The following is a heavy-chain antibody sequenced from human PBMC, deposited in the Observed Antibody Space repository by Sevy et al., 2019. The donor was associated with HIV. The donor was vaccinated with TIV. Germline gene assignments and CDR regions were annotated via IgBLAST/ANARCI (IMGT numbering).Heavy chain of an antibody. V-gene: IGHV1-46*01. CDR2: INPSGGST. CDR1: GYTFTSYY. CDR3: AIDSLVRGVITNPYYYYYMDV. D-gene: IGHD3-10*01. J-gene: IGHJ6*03. Sequence: ASKVSCKASGYTFTSYYMHWVRQAPGQGLEWMGIINPSGGSTSYAQKFQGRVTMTRDTSTSTVYMELSSLRSEDTAVYYCAIDSLVRGVITNPYYYYYMDVWGKGTTVTVSS.